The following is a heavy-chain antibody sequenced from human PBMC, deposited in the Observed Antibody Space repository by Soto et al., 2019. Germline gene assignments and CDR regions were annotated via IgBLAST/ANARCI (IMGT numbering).Heavy chain of an antibody. CDR1: GGSISSGGYS. Sequence: SETLSLTCAVSGGSISSGGYSWSWIRQPPGKGLEWIGYIYHSGSTYYNPSLKSRGTISVDTSKTQFSLKLSSVTAADTAVYYCSKFDSGGDSGCDYCGQGTLVTVSS. J-gene: IGHJ4*02. CDR3: SKFDSGGDSGCDY. CDR2: IYHSGST. D-gene: IGHD2-21*02. V-gene: IGHV4-30-2*02.